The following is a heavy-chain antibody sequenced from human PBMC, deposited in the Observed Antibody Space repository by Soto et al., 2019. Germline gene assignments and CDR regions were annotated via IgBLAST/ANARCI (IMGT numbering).Heavy chain of an antibody. V-gene: IGHV3-30-3*01. J-gene: IGHJ6*02. CDR2: ISYDGSNK. Sequence: QVQLVESGGDVVQPGRSLRLSCAASGFTFSSYAMHWVRQAPGKGLEWVTVISYDGSNKYYADSVKGRFTSSRDNSKSTLYLQMNSLRVEDSAVYYCARERHQVSFYNGMDVWGQGTTVTVSS. CDR1: GFTFSSYA. CDR3: ARERHQVSFYNGMDV.